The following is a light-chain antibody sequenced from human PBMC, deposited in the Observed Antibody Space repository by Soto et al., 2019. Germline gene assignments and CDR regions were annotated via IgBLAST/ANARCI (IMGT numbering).Light chain of an antibody. V-gene: IGKV1-12*01. CDR1: QRISNW. J-gene: IGKJ3*01. CDR2: AAS. CDR3: QQASSFPFT. Sequence: DIQMTQSPSSVSASVGDRVTITCRASQRISNWVAWYQQKPGKAPNLLIYAASTLQSGAPSRFSGSGSGTDFILTISSLQPEDSATYYCQQASSFPFTFGPGTKLDV.